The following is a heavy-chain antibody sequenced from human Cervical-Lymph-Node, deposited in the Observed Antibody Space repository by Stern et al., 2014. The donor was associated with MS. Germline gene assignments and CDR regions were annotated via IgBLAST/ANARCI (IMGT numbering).Heavy chain of an antibody. CDR2: IIPMFGIA. CDR3: ARDLPSAGYCMDV. D-gene: IGHD3-10*01. Sequence: VHLVESGAEVKKPGSSVKVSCKASGDIFSTYSITWVRQAPGQGLEWMGRIIPMFGIANYAQKFQGRLTITADTSTSTAYMELSSLRSEDTAVFYCARDLPSAGYCMDVWGQGTTVTVSS. CDR1: GDIFSTYS. J-gene: IGHJ6*02. V-gene: IGHV1-69*09.